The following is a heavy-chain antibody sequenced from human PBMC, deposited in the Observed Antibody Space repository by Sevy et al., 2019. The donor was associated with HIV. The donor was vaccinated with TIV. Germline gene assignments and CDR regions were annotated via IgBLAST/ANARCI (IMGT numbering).Heavy chain of an antibody. CDR3: ARGAVVIGTAATPVLDF. J-gene: IGHJ4*02. CDR1: DDSINSYY. CDR2: IYNNIGST. V-gene: IGHV4-59*08. Sequence: SDTLSLTCSVSDDSINSYYWSWIRQPPGKGLEWIGYIYNNIGSTSYNPSLTSRVTISVDTSKNQFSLKLAPVTAADTAVYYCARGAVVIGTAATPVLDFWGQGSLVTVSS. D-gene: IGHD2-2*01.